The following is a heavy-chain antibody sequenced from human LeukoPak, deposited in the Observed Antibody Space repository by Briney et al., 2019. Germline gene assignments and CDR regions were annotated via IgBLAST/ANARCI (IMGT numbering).Heavy chain of an antibody. Sequence: GGSLRLSCAASGFTFSSYEMNWVRQAPGKGLECVSYISSSGSTIYYADSVKGRFTISRDNAKNSLYLQMNSLRAEDTAVYYCARDGSRYFHDAFDIWGQGTMVTVSS. V-gene: IGHV3-48*03. CDR3: ARDGSRYFHDAFDI. CDR2: ISSSGSTI. D-gene: IGHD3-9*01. CDR1: GFTFSSYE. J-gene: IGHJ3*02.